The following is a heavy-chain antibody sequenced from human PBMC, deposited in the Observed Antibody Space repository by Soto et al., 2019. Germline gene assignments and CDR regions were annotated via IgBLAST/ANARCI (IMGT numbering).Heavy chain of an antibody. D-gene: IGHD2-21*02. CDR1: AFSLSTGGVG. CDR2: IYWDDDK. Sequence: QITLKESGPTLVKPTQTLTLTCTFSAFSLSTGGVGVGWIRQPPGKALEWLALIYWDDDKRYSQSLRSRLTITKDTSKNQVVLTMTNMDPVDRATYYCIQSRCGGDCLQSYASYYYYGMDVWGQGTTVTVSS. J-gene: IGHJ6*02. CDR3: IQSRCGGDCLQSYASYYYYGMDV. V-gene: IGHV2-5*02.